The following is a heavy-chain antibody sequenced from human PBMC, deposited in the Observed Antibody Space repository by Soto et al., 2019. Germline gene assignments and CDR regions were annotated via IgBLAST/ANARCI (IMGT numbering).Heavy chain of an antibody. V-gene: IGHV3-33*01. CDR3: ARVGYYYGSGSYRPSGDYGMDV. CDR1: GFTFSSYG. Sequence: QVQLVESGGGVVQPGRSLRLSCAASGFTFSSYGMHWVRQAPGKGLEWVAVIWYDGSNKYYADSVKGRLTISRDNSKNTLYRQMNSLRAEDTAVYYCARVGYYYGSGSYRPSGDYGMDVWGQGTTVTVSS. J-gene: IGHJ6*02. CDR2: IWYDGSNK. D-gene: IGHD3-10*01.